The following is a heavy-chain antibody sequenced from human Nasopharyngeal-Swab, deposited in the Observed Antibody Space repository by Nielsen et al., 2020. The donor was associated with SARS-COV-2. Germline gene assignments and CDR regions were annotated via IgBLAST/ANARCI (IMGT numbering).Heavy chain of an antibody. V-gene: IGHV3-7*01. CDR2: IKQDGSEK. J-gene: IGHJ4*02. CDR3: ARERGNSLDY. Sequence: GESLKISCAASGFTFSSYWMSWVRQAPGKGLERVANIKQDGSEKYYVDSVKGRFTISRDNAKNSLYLQMNSLRAEDTAVYYCARERGNSLDYWGQGTLVTVSS. D-gene: IGHD4-23*01. CDR1: GFTFSSYW.